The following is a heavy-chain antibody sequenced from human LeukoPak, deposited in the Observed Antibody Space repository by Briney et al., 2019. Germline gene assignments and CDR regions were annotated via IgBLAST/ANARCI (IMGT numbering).Heavy chain of an antibody. V-gene: IGHV3-20*04. CDR2: INWNGGST. CDR1: GFTFDDYG. CDR3: SRDPRNNDY. Sequence: GGSLRLSCAASGFTFDDYGMSWVRQAPGKGLEWVSGINWNGGSTGYADSVKGRFTISRDNAKNSLYLHMNSLTVEDTAVYYCSRDPRNNDYWGQGTLVTVSS. J-gene: IGHJ4*02.